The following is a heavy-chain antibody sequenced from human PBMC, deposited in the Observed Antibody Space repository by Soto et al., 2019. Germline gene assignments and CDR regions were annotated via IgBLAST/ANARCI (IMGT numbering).Heavy chain of an antibody. D-gene: IGHD3-10*01. J-gene: IGHJ6*02. CDR3: ARDLCPLGSGSPCPTFGMDL. CDR2: LKPDNGGT. Sequence: QVQLVQSGAEVKPPGASVKVSCKASGYTFTGHYMHWVRQVSGRRLEFLGWLKPDNGGTYYAPKFKGRVTFTRDTSKTTAYVEMSGLLSDDTAVYFCARDLCPLGSGSPCPTFGMDLWGQGTTVAGSS. V-gene: IGHV1-2*02. CDR1: GYTFTGHY.